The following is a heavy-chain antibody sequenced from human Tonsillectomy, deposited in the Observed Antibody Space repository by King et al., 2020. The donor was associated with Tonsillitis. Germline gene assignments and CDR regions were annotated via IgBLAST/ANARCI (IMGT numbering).Heavy chain of an antibody. CDR1: GASITSSSYC. J-gene: IGHJ5*02. CDR2: LCNAGNT. V-gene: IGHV4-39*01. Sequence: QLQESGPGLVKPSETLSLSCSVSGASITSSSYCWGWIRQPPGKELEWIGTLCNAGNTYYNPSLKSRVTMSVDTSKNQFSLRLTSVTAADRAVYYCTRPSRDNGPYVWFDPWGQGTLVSVSS. D-gene: IGHD2-8*01. CDR3: TRPSRDNGPYVWFDP.